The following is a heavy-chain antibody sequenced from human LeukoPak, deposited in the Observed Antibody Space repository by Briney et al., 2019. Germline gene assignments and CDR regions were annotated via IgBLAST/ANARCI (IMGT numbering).Heavy chain of an antibody. CDR3: ARGPTSRFYSSGWYEEIDY. CDR1: GFTFSSYG. V-gene: IGHV3-30*02. CDR2: IRYDGSNK. J-gene: IGHJ4*02. Sequence: QTGGSLRLSCAASGFTFSSYGMHWVRQAPGKGLEWVAFIRYDGSNKYYADSVKGRFTISRDNSKNTLYLQMNSLRAEDTAVYYCARGPTSRFYSSGWYEEIDYWGQGTLVTVSS. D-gene: IGHD6-19*01.